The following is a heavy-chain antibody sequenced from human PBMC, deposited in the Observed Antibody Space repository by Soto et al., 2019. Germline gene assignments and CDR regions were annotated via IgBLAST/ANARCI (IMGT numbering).Heavy chain of an antibody. J-gene: IGHJ6*02. D-gene: IGHD6-6*01. CDR3: ARQRSSSLYGMDV. Sequence: GESLKISCKGSGYSFTSYWIGWVRQMSGKGLEWMGIIYPGDSDTRYSPSFQGQVTISADKSISTAYLQWSSLKASDTAMYYCARQRSSSLYGMDVWGQGTTVTVSS. V-gene: IGHV5-51*01. CDR2: IYPGDSDT. CDR1: GYSFTSYW.